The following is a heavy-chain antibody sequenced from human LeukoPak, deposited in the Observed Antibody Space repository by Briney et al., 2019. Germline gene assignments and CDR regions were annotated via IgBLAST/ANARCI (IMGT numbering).Heavy chain of an antibody. J-gene: IGHJ5*02. CDR1: GFTFSSYS. CDR3: ARDNLKGVVADNWFDP. CDR2: ISSSSSYI. D-gene: IGHD2-15*01. Sequence: NPGGSLRLSCAASGFTFSSYSMNWVRQAPGKGLEWVSSISSSSSYIYYADSVKGRFTISRDNAKNSLYLQMNSLRAEDTAVYYCARDNLKGVVADNWFDPWGQGTLVTVSS. V-gene: IGHV3-21*01.